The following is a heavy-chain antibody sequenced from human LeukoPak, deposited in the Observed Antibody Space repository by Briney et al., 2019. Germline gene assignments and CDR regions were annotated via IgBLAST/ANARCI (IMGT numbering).Heavy chain of an antibody. V-gene: IGHV4-34*01. CDR2: INHSGST. CDR3: ARGVVTDYYYGMDV. D-gene: IGHD2-21*02. J-gene: IGHJ6*02. CDR1: GGSFSGYY. Sequence: SETLSLTCAVYGGSFSGYYWSWIRQPPEKGLEWIGEINHSGSTNYNPSLKSRVTISVDTSKNQFSLKLSSVTAADTAVYYCARGVVTDYYYGMDVWGQGTTVTVSS.